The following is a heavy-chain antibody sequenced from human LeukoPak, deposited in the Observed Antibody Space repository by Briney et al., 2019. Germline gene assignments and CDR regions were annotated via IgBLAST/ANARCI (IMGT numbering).Heavy chain of an antibody. CDR3: AKDRRGYYGSGSSDY. D-gene: IGHD3-10*01. CDR2: ISYDGSNK. Sequence: GRSLRLSCAASGFTFSSYGMHWVRQAPGKGLEWVAVISYDGSNKYYADSVKGRFTISSDNAKNSLYLQMNSLRAEDTALYYCAKDRRGYYGSGSSDYWGQGTLVTVSS. J-gene: IGHJ4*02. V-gene: IGHV3-30*18. CDR1: GFTFSSYG.